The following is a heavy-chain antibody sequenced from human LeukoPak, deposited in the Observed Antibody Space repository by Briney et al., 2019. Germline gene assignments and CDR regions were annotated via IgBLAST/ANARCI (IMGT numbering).Heavy chain of an antibody. CDR1: GGSISSSSYY. D-gene: IGHD4-23*01. CDR3: ARFMTTVLTTNFDY. J-gene: IGHJ4*02. Sequence: PSETLSLTCTVSGGSISSSSYYWGWIRQPPGKGLEWIGSIYYSGSTYYNPSLKSRVTISVDTSKSQFSLKLSSVTAADTAVYYCARFMTTVLTTNFDYWGQGTLVTVSS. V-gene: IGHV4-39*01. CDR2: IYYSGST.